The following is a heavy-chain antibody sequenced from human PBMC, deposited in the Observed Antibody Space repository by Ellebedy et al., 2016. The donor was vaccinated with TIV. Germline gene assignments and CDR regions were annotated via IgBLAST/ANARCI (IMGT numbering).Heavy chain of an antibody. CDR3: ARLGASSDYYRIDY. D-gene: IGHD2-21*02. Sequence: SETLSLXXNVSGGSVRSRYYWGWIRQPPGKGLEWIGSIYFIGTTSYNPSLKSRVFISVDTSKNQFSLNLKSVTAADTAVYFCARLGASSDYYRIDYWGQGTLVAVSS. V-gene: IGHV4-39*01. CDR1: GGSVRSRYY. J-gene: IGHJ4*02. CDR2: IYFIGTT.